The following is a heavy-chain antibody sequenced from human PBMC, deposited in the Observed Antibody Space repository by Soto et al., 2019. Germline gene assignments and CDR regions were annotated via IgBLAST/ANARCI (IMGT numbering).Heavy chain of an antibody. Sequence: QVQLVQSGAEVKNPGASVKVSCKASGYRFTSYGIGWVRQAPGQGLEWMGWINAYNGNTNYAQNLQGRVTLTTDTSTSTAYMELRSLRSNDTAVYYXAMVDVYVTPSPQDVWGQGTTVTVSS. CDR2: INAYNGNT. V-gene: IGHV1-18*01. D-gene: IGHD3-16*01. CDR1: GYRFTSYG. J-gene: IGHJ6*02. CDR3: AMVDVYVTPSPQDV.